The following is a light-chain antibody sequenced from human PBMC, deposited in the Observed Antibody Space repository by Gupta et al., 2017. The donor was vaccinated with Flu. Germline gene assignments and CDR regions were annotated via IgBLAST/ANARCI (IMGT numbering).Light chain of an antibody. CDR1: QSVSSN. Sequence: EIVMTQSPATLSVSPGERATLSCRASQSVSSNLAWYQQKPGQAPRLLIYGASTRATGIPARFSGSGSGTEFTLTISSLQSEDFAVYYCQQYNNWPPRFTCGGGTKVEIK. J-gene: IGKJ4*01. V-gene: IGKV3-15*01. CDR2: GAS. CDR3: QQYNNWPPRFT.